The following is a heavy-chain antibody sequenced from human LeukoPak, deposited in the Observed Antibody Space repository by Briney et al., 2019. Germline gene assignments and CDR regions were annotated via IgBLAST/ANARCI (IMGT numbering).Heavy chain of an antibody. J-gene: IGHJ4*02. Sequence: GGSLRLSCAASGFNFRNYWMGWVRQAPGKGLEWVANINPDGGGKFYVDSVEGRFTISRDSAKNSLYLQMNSLRAEDTAMYYCARGARKGDDYGGFFDYWGQGTLVTVSS. CDR2: INPDGGGK. CDR1: GFNFRNYW. CDR3: ARGARKGDDYGGFFDY. V-gene: IGHV3-7*01. D-gene: IGHD4-23*01.